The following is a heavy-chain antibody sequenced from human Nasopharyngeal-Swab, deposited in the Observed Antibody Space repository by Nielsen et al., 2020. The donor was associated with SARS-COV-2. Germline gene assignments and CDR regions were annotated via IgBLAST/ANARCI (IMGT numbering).Heavy chain of an antibody. CDR1: DFTFSHYW. CDR3: ARESSAADY. J-gene: IGHJ1*01. D-gene: IGHD6-13*01. V-gene: IGHV3-7*01. Sequence: ESLKISCGASDFTFSHYWMSWVRQAPGKGLEWVANINHDGSQKYYVDSVKGRFTISRDNSKNSIYLQMDRLRVEYTAVYYCARESSAADYWGQGTLVTVSS. CDR2: INHDGSQK.